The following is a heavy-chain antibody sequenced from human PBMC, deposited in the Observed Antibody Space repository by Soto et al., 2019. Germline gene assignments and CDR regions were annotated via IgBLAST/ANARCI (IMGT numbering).Heavy chain of an antibody. CDR3: ARRTRGGGGDY. Sequence: QVQLQQWGAGLLKPSETLSLTCAVYGGSFSGYYWSWIRQPPGKGLEWIGEINHSGSTNYNPSLKGRVPKSVDTSKNQFPRKGGSVTAGDPAVYYWARRTRGGGGDYWGQGTLVTVSS. CDR1: GGSFSGYY. CDR2: INHSGST. V-gene: IGHV4-34*01. J-gene: IGHJ4*02. D-gene: IGHD3-10*01.